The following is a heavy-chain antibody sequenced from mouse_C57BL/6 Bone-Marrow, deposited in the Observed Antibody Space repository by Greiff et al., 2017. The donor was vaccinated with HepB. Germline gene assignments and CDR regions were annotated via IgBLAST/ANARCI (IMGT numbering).Heavy chain of an antibody. J-gene: IGHJ3*01. CDR2: IYPGGGYT. CDR3: ARGTAQAPFAY. CDR1: GYTFTNYW. D-gene: IGHD3-2*02. V-gene: IGHV1-63*01. Sequence: QVQLQQSGAELVRPGTSVKMSCKASGYTFTNYWIGWAKQRPGHGLEWIGDIYPGGGYTNYNEKFKGKATLTADKSSSTAYMQFSSLTSEDSAIYYCARGTAQAPFAYWGQGTLVTVSA.